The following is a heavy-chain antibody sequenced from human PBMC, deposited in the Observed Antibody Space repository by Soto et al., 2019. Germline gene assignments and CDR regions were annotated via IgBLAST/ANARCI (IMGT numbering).Heavy chain of an antibody. CDR3: AKGGPWGIRGMAYDAFAI. CDR1: GFTFSSYG. D-gene: IGHD3-16*01. CDR2: ISYDGSNK. J-gene: IGHJ3*02. Sequence: GGSLRLSCAASGFTFSSYGMHWVRQAPGKGLEWVAVISYDGSNKYYADFVKGRFTISRDNSKNTLYLQMNSLRAEDTGVYYCAKGGPWGIRGMAYDAFAIWGQGTMV. V-gene: IGHV3-30*18.